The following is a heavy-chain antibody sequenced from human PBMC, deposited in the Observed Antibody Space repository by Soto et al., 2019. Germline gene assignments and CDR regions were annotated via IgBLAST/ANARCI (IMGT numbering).Heavy chain of an antibody. CDR3: ARELPNFRVNWFDP. CDR1: GGSISSYY. CDR2: MYNTGST. D-gene: IGHD7-27*01. Sequence: SETLSLTCTVSGGSISSYYWSWIRQPAGKELEWVGRMYNTGSTNYNPSLKSRVTTSVDTSKRQISLKLSSVTAADTAVYYCARELPNFRVNWFDPWGQGTLVTVSS. V-gene: IGHV4-4*07. J-gene: IGHJ5*02.